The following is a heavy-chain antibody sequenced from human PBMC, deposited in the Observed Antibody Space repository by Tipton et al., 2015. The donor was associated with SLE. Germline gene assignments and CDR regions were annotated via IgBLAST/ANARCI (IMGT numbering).Heavy chain of an antibody. CDR1: GFNYDEYA. CDR2: ISWNSGII. V-gene: IGHV3-9*01. J-gene: IGHJ6*02. Sequence: SLRLSCAASGFNYDEYAMHWVRQAPGKGLEWVSSISWNSGIIDYADSVKGRFTISRDDAKNSLYLQMNSLRAEDTAVYYCAKDIVATTPIYGMDVWGQGTTVTVSS. CDR3: AKDIVATTPIYGMDV. D-gene: IGHD5-12*01.